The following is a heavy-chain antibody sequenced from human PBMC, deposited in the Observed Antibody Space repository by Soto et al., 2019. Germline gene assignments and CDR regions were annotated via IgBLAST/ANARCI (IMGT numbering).Heavy chain of an antibody. CDR1: GGSISSSSYY. CDR3: TYYCSSSSCYLDPHAY. J-gene: IGHJ4*02. V-gene: IGHV4-39*01. D-gene: IGHD2-2*01. Sequence: SETLSHTCTVSGGSISSSSYYWGWIRQPPGKGLEWIGSIYYSGSTYYNPSLKSRVTISVDTSKNQFSLKLSSVTAADTAVYYCTYYCSSSSCYLDPHAYRSQGTLVPVSS. CDR2: IYYSGST.